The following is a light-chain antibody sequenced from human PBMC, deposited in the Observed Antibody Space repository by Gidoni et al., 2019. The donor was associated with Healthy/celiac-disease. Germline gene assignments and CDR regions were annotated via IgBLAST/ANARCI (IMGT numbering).Light chain of an antibody. V-gene: IGLV1-40*01. CDR2: GNS. J-gene: IGLJ2*01. CDR3: QSYDSSLSGSV. Sequence: QSVLTQPPSVCGAPGQRVTISCTGSSSNIGAGYDVHWYQQLPGTAPKLLIYGNSIRPSGVPDRFSGSKSGSSASLAITGLQAEDEADYYCQSYDSSLSGSVFGGGTKLTVL. CDR1: SSNIGAGYD.